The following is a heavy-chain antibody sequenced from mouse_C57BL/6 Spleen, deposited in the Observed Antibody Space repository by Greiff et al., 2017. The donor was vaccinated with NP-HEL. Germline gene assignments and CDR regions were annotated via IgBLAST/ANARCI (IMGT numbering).Heavy chain of an antibody. CDR2: ISSGSSTI. CDR3: ARSSYGSRSFDY. J-gene: IGHJ2*01. Sequence: EVKLMESGGGLVKPGGSLKLSCAASGFTFSDYGMHWVRQAPEKGLEWVAYISSGSSTIYYADTVKGRFTISRDNAKNTLFLQMTSLRSEDTAMYYCARSSYGSRSFDYWGQGTTLTVSS. CDR1: GFTFSDYG. D-gene: IGHD1-1*01. V-gene: IGHV5-17*01.